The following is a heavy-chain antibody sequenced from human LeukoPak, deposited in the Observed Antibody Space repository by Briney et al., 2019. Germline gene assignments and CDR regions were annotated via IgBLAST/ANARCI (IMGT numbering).Heavy chain of an antibody. V-gene: IGHV4-38-2*01. CDR3: ARVTTNGPLGNFDY. Sequence: GSLRLSCAASGFTFSDYYMSWIRQAPGKGLEWIGSIYQSGSNYYNPSLKSRVTISVDTSKNQFSLKVTSVTAADTAVYYCARVTTNGPLGNFDYWGQGTLVTVSS. CDR1: GFTFSDYY. J-gene: IGHJ4*02. D-gene: IGHD2-8*01. CDR2: IYQSGSN.